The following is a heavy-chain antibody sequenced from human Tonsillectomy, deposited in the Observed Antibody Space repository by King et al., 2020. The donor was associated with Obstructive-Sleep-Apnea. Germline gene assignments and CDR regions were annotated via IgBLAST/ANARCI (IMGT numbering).Heavy chain of an antibody. Sequence: QLVQSGAEVKKPGESLKISCKGSGYSFTKYWIGWVRQMPGKGLEWMGIIYPGDSDTRYSPSFEGQVTISADKSISTAYLQWSSLKVSDTAMYYCARLFGSGNFYSPVAYWGQGTLVTVSS. CDR2: IYPGDSDT. CDR1: GYSFTKYW. D-gene: IGHD3-10*01. V-gene: IGHV5-51*01. CDR3: ARLFGSGNFYSPVAY. J-gene: IGHJ4*02.